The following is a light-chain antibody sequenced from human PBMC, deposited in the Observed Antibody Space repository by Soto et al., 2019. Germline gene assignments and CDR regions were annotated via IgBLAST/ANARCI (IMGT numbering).Light chain of an antibody. V-gene: IGKV1-12*01. CDR1: QGIRSW. Sequence: DLQMTQSPSSVSASVGDRVTITCRASQGIRSWLAWYQQKPGKAPKLLIYAASSLQSGVPSRLSGSGSGTDFTLTISSLQPEDFATYYCQQASSFPKTFGQGTKVEIK. J-gene: IGKJ1*01. CDR3: QQASSFPKT. CDR2: AAS.